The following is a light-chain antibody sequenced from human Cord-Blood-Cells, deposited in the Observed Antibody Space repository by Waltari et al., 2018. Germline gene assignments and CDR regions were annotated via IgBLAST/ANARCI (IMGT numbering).Light chain of an antibody. CDR3: AAWDDSLGGWV. Sequence: SVLTQPPSASGTPGQRVTISCSGSSSNIGSNYVYWYQQLPGTAPNLLIYRNNQRPSGVPDRFSGSKSGTSASLAISGLRSEDEADYYCAAWDDSLGGWVFGGGTKLTVL. CDR1: SSNIGSNY. V-gene: IGLV1-47*01. CDR2: RNN. J-gene: IGLJ3*02.